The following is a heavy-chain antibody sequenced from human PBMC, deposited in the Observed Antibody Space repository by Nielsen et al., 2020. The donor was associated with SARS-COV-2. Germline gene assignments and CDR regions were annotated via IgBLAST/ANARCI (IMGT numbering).Heavy chain of an antibody. CDR3: ARERGYCSGRGCYSARNYYYYMDV. CDR2: ILHSGFT. J-gene: IGHJ6*03. Sequence: SETLSLTCAISGGSLTEHDWNWIRQPPGRGLEWLEEILHSGFTNNNPSLTTRLIISSDKSKNQFSLRLRSVTAADTAVYYCARERGYCSGRGCYSARNYYYYMDVWGKGTTVTVSS. CDR1: GGSLTEHD. D-gene: IGHD2-15*01. V-gene: IGHV4-34*12.